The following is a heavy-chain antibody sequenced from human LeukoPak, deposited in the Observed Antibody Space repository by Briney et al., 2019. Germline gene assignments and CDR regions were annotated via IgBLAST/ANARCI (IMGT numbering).Heavy chain of an antibody. D-gene: IGHD6-13*01. CDR2: ISWNSGSI. CDR1: GFTFDDYA. V-gene: IGHV3-9*01. J-gene: IGHJ5*02. Sequence: GGSLRLSCAASGFTFDDYAMHWVRQAPGKGLEWVSGISWNSGSIGYADSVKGRFTISRDNAKNSLYLQMNSLRAEDTAVYYCARDNEAAGLDPWGQGTLVTVSS. CDR3: ARDNEAAGLDP.